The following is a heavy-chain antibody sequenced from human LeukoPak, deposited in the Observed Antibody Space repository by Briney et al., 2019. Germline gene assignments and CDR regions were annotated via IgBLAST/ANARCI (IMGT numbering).Heavy chain of an antibody. CDR3: AKDLYYDSSGPFDY. V-gene: IGHV3-30*18. CDR1: GFTFSSYG. CDR2: ISYDGSNK. D-gene: IGHD3-22*01. J-gene: IGHJ4*02. Sequence: GGSLRLSCAASGFTFSSYGMHWVRQAPGKGLEWVAVISYDGSNKYYADSVKGRFTISRDNSKNTLYLQMNSLRAEDTAAYYCAKDLYYDSSGPFDYWGQGTLVTVSS.